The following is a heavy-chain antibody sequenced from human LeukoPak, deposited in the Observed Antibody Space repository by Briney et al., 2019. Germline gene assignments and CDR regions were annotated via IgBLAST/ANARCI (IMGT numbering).Heavy chain of an antibody. CDR3: ARATHYDFWGGYRLGFDY. V-gene: IGHV4-38-2*01. CDR2: IYHSGTT. J-gene: IGHJ4*02. Sequence: PSETLSLTCGVSGYSISSNYYWGWIRQPPGKGLEWIGSIYHSGTTKYNPSLQSRVTISVDTSKNQFSLRLTSVTAVDTGVYFCARATHYDFWGGYRLGFDYWGQGTLVTVSS. CDR1: GYSISSNYY. D-gene: IGHD3-3*01.